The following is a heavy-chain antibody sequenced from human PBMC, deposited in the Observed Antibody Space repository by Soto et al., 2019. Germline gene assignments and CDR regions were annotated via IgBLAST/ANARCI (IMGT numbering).Heavy chain of an antibody. CDR2: ISYDGSNK. J-gene: IGHJ4*02. D-gene: IGHD3-22*01. V-gene: IGHV3-30-3*01. Sequence: GGSLRLSCAASGFTFSSYAMHWVRQAPGKGLEWVAVISYDGSNKYYADSVKGRFTISRDNSKNTLYLQMNSLRAEDTAVYYCARGPLSAYYYDSSGSLDYWGQGTLVTVSS. CDR3: ARGPLSAYYYDSSGSLDY. CDR1: GFTFSSYA.